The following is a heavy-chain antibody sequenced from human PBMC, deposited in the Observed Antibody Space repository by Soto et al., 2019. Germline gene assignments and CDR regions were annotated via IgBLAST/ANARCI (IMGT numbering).Heavy chain of an antibody. CDR1: GYTFTSYA. CDR2: INAGNGNT. J-gene: IGHJ5*02. CDR3: ARAAYCGGDCYFVWFDP. Sequence: ASVKVSCKASGYTFTSYAMHWVRQAPGQRLEWMGWINAGNGNTKYSQKFQGRVTITRDTSASTAYMELSSLRSEDTAVYYCARAAYCGGDCYFVWFDPWGQGTLVTVS. V-gene: IGHV1-3*01. D-gene: IGHD2-21*02.